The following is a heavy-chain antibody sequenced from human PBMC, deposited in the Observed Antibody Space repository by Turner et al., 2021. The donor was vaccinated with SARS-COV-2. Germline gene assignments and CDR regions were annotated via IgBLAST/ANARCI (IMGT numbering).Heavy chain of an antibody. CDR1: GFIVSSYS. CDR3: ARGDDFWSGYYHYGMDV. J-gene: IGHJ6*02. D-gene: IGHD3-3*01. Sequence: EVQLVESGGGLVKPGGSLRLSCVASGFIVSSYSMNWVRQAPGKGLEWVSSISSRISYIYYADSVKGRFTISRDNAKNSLYLQMNSLRAEDTAVYYCARGDDFWSGYYHYGMDVWGQGTTVTVSS. CDR2: ISSRISYI. V-gene: IGHV3-21*01.